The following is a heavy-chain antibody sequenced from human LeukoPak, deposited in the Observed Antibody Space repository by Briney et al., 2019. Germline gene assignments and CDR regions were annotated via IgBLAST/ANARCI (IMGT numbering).Heavy chain of an antibody. J-gene: IGHJ6*03. CDR1: GFTFSSYS. CDR3: ARDPYSGSYGDYYYYYMDV. CDR2: ISSSSSYI. D-gene: IGHD1-26*01. Sequence: PGGSLRLSCAASGFTFSSYSMNWVRQAPGKGLEWVSSISSSSSYIYYADSVKGRFTISRDNAKNSLYLQMNSLRPEDTAVYYCARDPYSGSYGDYYYYYMDVWGKGTTVTISS. V-gene: IGHV3-21*01.